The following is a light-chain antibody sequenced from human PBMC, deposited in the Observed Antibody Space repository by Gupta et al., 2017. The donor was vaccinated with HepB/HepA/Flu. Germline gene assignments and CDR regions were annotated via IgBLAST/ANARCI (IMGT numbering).Light chain of an antibody. CDR3: QSYDSSLSGVV. V-gene: IGLV1-40*01. J-gene: IGLJ2*01. CDR1: SSNTGAGYD. CDR2: GNS. Sequence: QSLLTQPPPVSGAPGQRVTISCTGSSSNTGAGYDVHWYQQPPGTAPKLLIYGNSNRPSGVPDRFSGSKSGTSASLAITGLQVEDEADYYCQSYDSSLSGVVFGGGTKLTVL.